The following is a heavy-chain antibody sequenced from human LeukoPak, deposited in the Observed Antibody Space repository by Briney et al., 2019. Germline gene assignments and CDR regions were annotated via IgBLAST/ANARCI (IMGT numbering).Heavy chain of an antibody. CDR1: GFTFSSYW. D-gene: IGHD1-14*01. Sequence: GSLRLSCAASGFTFSSYWMHWVRQAQGTGLVWVSSVKSDGTATNYADSVKGRFTISRGNAKNTLYLQMNSLRVEDTAVYYCVRKFATGDWGQGTLVTVSS. J-gene: IGHJ4*02. V-gene: IGHV3-74*01. CDR3: VRKFATGD. CDR2: VKSDGTAT.